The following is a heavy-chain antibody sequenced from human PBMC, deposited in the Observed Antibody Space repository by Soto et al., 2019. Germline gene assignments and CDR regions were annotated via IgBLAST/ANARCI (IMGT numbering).Heavy chain of an antibody. Sequence: ASVKVSCKASGYTFTGYYMHWVRQAPGQGLEWMGWINPNSGGTNYAQKFQGWITMTRDTSISTAYMELSRLRSDDTAVYYCARGRGDFWRGYGPPRYYYGMDVWGQGTTVTVSS. V-gene: IGHV1-2*04. CDR2: INPNSGGT. CDR1: GYTFTGYY. CDR3: ARGRGDFWRGYGPPRYYYGMDV. D-gene: IGHD3-3*01. J-gene: IGHJ6*02.